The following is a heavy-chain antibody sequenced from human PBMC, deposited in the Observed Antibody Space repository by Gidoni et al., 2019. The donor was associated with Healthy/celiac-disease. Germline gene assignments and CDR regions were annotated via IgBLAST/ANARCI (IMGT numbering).Heavy chain of an antibody. V-gene: IGHV3-48*02. CDR1: GFTFSSYS. CDR3: AMGYYDSRDRFDY. Sequence: EVQLVESGGGLVQPGGSLRLSCAASGFTFSSYSMNWVRQAPGKGLEWVSYISSRSSTIYYADSVKGRFTISRDNAKNSLYRQMNSLRDEDTAVYYCAMGYYDSRDRFDYWGQGTLVTVSS. CDR2: ISSRSSTI. J-gene: IGHJ4*02. D-gene: IGHD3-22*01.